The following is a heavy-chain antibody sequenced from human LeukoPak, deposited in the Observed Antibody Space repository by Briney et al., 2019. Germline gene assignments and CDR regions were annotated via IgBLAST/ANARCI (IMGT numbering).Heavy chain of an antibody. Sequence: PSETLSLTCTVSGGSISSSSYYWGWIRQAPGKGLEWIGSFEYSGSTYYNPSLKSRVTISVDTSKNQFSLKLSSVTAADTAVYYCARDGSYGYYYYYYYMDVWGKGTTVTVSS. CDR1: GGSISSSSYY. V-gene: IGHV4-39*07. CDR3: ARDGSYGYYYYYYYMDV. J-gene: IGHJ6*03. CDR2: FEYSGST. D-gene: IGHD5-18*01.